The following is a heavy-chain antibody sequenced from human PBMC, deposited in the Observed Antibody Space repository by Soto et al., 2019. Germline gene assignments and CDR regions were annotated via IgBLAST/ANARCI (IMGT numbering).Heavy chain of an antibody. Sequence: ASAKVSCKASGYTFTSYYMHWVRQAPGQGLEWMGIINPSGGSTSYAQKFQGRVTMTRDTSTSTVYMELSSLRSEDTAVYYCASDDGLMWWWGMGFFDYWGQGTLVTVSS. V-gene: IGHV1-46*01. CDR1: GYTFTSYY. CDR2: INPSGGST. D-gene: IGHD2-21*01. J-gene: IGHJ4*02. CDR3: ASDDGLMWWWGMGFFDY.